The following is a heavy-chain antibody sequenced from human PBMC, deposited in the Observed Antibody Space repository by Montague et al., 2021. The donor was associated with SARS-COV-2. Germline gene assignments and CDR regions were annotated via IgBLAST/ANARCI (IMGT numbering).Heavy chain of an antibody. CDR1: SGSLSGYY. V-gene: IGHV4-59*12. D-gene: IGHD2-8*02. J-gene: IGHJ4*02. Sequence: SETLSLTCTASSGSLSGYYWNWIRMPQGKGLERIGFTHYSGTTKYNPSLKSRLNMSPDTSKNQYSLTLNSVTAADTAIYYCARGTAYDHVYYWGQGAPVTVAS. CDR2: THYSGTT. CDR3: ARGTAYDHVYY.